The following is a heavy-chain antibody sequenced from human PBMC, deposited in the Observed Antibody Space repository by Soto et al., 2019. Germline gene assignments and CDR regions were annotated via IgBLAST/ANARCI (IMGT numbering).Heavy chain of an antibody. J-gene: IGHJ6*03. V-gene: IGHV3-33*01. CDR2: IWYDGSNK. D-gene: IGHD2-15*01. CDR1: GFTFSSYG. CDR3: ARDRGSKRKAYCYMDV. Sequence: QVQLVESGGGVVQPGRSLRLSCAASGFTFSSYGMHWVRQAPGKGLEWVAVIWYDGSNKYYADSVKGRFTISRDNSKNTLYLQMNSLRAEDTAVYYCARDRGSKRKAYCYMDVWGKGTTVTVSS.